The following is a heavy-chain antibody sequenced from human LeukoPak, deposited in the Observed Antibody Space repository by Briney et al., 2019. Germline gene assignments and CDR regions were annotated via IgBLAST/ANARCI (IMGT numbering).Heavy chain of an antibody. CDR3: ARDGLYSSSTFGTY. CDR1: GYTFTDYY. CDR2: FNPNRGGT. Sequence: ASVKVSCKASGYTFTDYYMHWVRQAPGQGLEWMGWFNPNRGGTDYAQKFQGRVTMTRDTSISTAYMELSRLRSDDTAVYYCARDGLYSSSTFGTYWGQGTLVTVSS. D-gene: IGHD6-6*01. J-gene: IGHJ4*02. V-gene: IGHV1-2*02.